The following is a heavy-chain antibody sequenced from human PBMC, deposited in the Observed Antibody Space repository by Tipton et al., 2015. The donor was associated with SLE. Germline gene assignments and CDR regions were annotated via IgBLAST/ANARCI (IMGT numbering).Heavy chain of an antibody. V-gene: IGHV3-53*01. CDR2: IYSGGST. D-gene: IGHD3-3*01. CDR3: ARLNGYDFWSSPIDY. J-gene: IGHJ4*02. Sequence: SLRLSCAASGFTFRSFWMTWIRQAPGKGLEWVSVIYSGGSTYYADSVKGRFTISRDNSKNTLYLQMNSLRAEDTAVYYCARLNGYDFWSSPIDYWGQGTLVTVSS. CDR1: GFTFRSFW.